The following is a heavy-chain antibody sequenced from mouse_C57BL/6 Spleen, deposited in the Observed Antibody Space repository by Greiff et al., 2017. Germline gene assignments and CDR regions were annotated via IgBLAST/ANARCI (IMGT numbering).Heavy chain of an antibody. V-gene: IGHV1-7*01. Sequence: QVQLKQSGAELAKPGASVKLSCKASGYTFTSYWMHWVKQRPGQGLEWIGYINPSSGYTKYNQKFKDKATLTADKSSSTAYMQLSSLTYEDSAVYYCATGGRKYSNYLYYAMDYWGQGTSVTVSS. D-gene: IGHD2-5*01. CDR1: GYTFTSYW. CDR3: ATGGRKYSNYLYYAMDY. J-gene: IGHJ4*01. CDR2: INPSSGYT.